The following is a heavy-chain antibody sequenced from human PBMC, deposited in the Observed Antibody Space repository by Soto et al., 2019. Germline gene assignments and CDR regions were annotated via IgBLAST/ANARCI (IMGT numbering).Heavy chain of an antibody. CDR2: IYFDGITT. D-gene: IGHD1-26*01. J-gene: IGHJ4*02. Sequence: EVLLVESGGGVVQPGGSLRLSCTASGFTFNTHWMHWVRQAPGKGLVWISRIYFDGITTNYADSVKGRLTVSRDNAKNTVDLHVNTLRDEATAVYYCARGGAMGVDYWGQGTLVTVSS. V-gene: IGHV3-74*01. CDR3: ARGGAMGVDY. CDR1: GFTFNTHW.